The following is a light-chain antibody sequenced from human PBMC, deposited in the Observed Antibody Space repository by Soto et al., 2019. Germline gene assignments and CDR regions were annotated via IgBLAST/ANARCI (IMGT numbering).Light chain of an antibody. J-gene: IGKJ2*01. V-gene: IGKV3D-15*01. CDR1: QSVSNN. CDR3: EHFNIWPYP. Sequence: TQSPSTVTVSRGERATLSCRASQSVSNNYLAWYQQKPGQAPRLLIYGASNRATGIPDRFSGSGSGTKFTLTITRLQSEHFAIYYCEHFNIWPYPFAQGTKVDIK. CDR2: GAS.